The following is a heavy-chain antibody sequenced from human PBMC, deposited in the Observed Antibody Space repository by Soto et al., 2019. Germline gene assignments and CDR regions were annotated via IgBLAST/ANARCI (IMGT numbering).Heavy chain of an antibody. CDR2: IYSGGRT. V-gene: IGHV3-53*01. Sequence: EVQLVESGGGLIQPGGSLRLSCAASGFIVSNYYMNWVRQAPGKGLEWVSIIYSGGRTYYADSVKGRFTISRDESKNPLYLQMTPLRAEAPPFYYFARAPHRTTWAQGTLSPSPQ. J-gene: IGHJ5*02. CDR3: ARAPHRTT. CDR1: GFIVSNYY.